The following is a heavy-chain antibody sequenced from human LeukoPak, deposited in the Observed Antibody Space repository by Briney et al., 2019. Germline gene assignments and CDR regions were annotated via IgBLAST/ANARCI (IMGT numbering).Heavy chain of an antibody. CDR2: IYSSGLT. D-gene: IGHD3-3*01. Sequence: SETLSLTCTVSGASISSSTYYWAWIRQPPGKSLEWIGSIYSSGLTYYHPSLKSRLTISSDTSNNQFSLKLSSVTAADTAVYYCARGIFPWFDPWGQGTLVTVSS. V-gene: IGHV4-39*07. CDR3: ARGIFPWFDP. J-gene: IGHJ5*02. CDR1: GASISSSTYY.